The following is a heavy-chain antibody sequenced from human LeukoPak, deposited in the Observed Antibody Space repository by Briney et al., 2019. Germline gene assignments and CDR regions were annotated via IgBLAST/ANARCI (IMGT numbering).Heavy chain of an antibody. V-gene: IGHV4-34*01. D-gene: IGHD6-6*01. J-gene: IGHJ5*02. CDR1: GESFSDYY. Sequence: PSETLSLTCAVYGESFSDYYWSWFRQPPGKGLEWVGEINHSGSTNYSPSLKSRVTISVDTSKNKFSLILRSVTAADTAVYYCARVYSSSGYTWFDPWGQGTLVTVSS. CDR3: ARVYSSSGYTWFDP. CDR2: INHSGST.